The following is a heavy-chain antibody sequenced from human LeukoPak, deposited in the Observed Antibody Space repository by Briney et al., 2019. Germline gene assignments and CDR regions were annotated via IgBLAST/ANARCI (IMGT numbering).Heavy chain of an antibody. Sequence: SETLSLTCTVSGGSISSSSYYWGWIRQPPGKGLEWIGSIYYSGSTYYNPSLKSRVTISVDTSKNQFSLKLSSVTAADTAVYYCARDRRYYDFWSGYPNDNAFDIWGQGTMVTVSS. D-gene: IGHD3-3*01. CDR2: IYYSGST. J-gene: IGHJ3*02. V-gene: IGHV4-39*07. CDR1: GGSISSSSYY. CDR3: ARDRRYYDFWSGYPNDNAFDI.